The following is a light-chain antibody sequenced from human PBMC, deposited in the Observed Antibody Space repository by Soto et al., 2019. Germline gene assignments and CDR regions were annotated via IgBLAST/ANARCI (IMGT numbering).Light chain of an antibody. CDR2: KVS. CDR3: MQGTHWPWT. Sequence: DVVMTQSPLSLPVTLGQPASISCRSSQSLVYSDGKTYLNWFQHRPGQSPRRLIYKVSNRDSGAPDRVSGSGSGTDFTLKISRVEAEDVGVYYCMQGTHWPWTFGQGTKVEIK. CDR1: QSLVYSDGKTY. V-gene: IGKV2-30*01. J-gene: IGKJ1*01.